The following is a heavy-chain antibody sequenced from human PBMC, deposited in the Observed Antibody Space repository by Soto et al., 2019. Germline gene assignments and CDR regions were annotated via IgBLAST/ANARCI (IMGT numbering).Heavy chain of an antibody. CDR3: ARNYGDSGESYYYYGMDV. D-gene: IGHD4-17*01. CDR2: IYYSGST. Sequence: PSETLSLTCTVSGGSISSSSYYWGWIRQPPGKGLEWIGSIYYSGSTYYNPSLKSRVTISVDTSKNQFSLKLSSVTAADTAVYYCARNYGDSGESYYYYGMDVWGQGTTVTVSS. CDR1: GGSISSSSYY. J-gene: IGHJ6*02. V-gene: IGHV4-39*01.